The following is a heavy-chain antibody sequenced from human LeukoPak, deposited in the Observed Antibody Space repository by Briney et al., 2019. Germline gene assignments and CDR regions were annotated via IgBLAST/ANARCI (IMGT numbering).Heavy chain of an antibody. Sequence: ASVKVSCKASGYTFTSYAMHWVRQAPGQRLEWMGWINAGNGNTKYSQEFQGRVTITRDTSANAVYMELSSLRSDDMAVYYCARVVRYSSGPLTDLLPYYFDYWGQGTLVTVSS. CDR1: GYTFTSYA. V-gene: IGHV1-3*03. CDR2: INAGNGNT. CDR3: ARVVRYSSGPLTDLLPYYFDY. J-gene: IGHJ4*02. D-gene: IGHD6-19*01.